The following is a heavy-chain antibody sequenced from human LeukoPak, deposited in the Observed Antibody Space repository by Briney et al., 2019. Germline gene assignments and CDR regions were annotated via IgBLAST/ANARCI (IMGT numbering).Heavy chain of an antibody. CDR2: ISWNSGSI. D-gene: IGHD1-14*01. CDR1: GFTFDDYA. J-gene: IGHJ4*02. CDR3: AKEGPKRAGYFDY. V-gene: IGHV3-9*01. Sequence: GGSLRLSCAASGFTFDDYAMHWVRQAPGKGLEWVSGISWNSGSIGYADSVKGRFTISRDNAKNSLYLQMNSLRAEDTAVYYCAKEGPKRAGYFDYWGQGTLVTVSS.